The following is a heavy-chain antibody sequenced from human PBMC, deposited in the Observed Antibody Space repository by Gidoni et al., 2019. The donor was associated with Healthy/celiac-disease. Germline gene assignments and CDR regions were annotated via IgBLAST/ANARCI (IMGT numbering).Heavy chain of an antibody. CDR3: AKGVGEVRGVLDY. CDR1: GFTFSSYA. D-gene: IGHD3-10*01. CDR2: ISGSGGST. Sequence: EVQLLEAGGGLVQPGGSLRLSCAASGFTFSSYAMSWVRQAPGKGLEWVSAISGSGGSTYYADSVKGRFTISRDNSKNTLYLQMNSLRAEDTAVYYCAKGVGEVRGVLDYWGQGTLVTVSS. J-gene: IGHJ4*02. V-gene: IGHV3-23*01.